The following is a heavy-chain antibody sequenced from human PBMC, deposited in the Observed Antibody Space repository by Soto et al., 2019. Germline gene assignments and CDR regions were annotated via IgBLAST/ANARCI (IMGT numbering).Heavy chain of an antibody. CDR1: GFTFSSFA. CDR3: AKDLTLGIVGAWGHYFDY. CDR2: ISYDGSNT. J-gene: IGHJ4*02. D-gene: IGHD1-26*01. Sequence: QVQLVESGGGVLQPGRSLRLSCAASGFTFSSFAMHWVRQAPGKGLEWVAFISYDGSNTYYADSVKGRVTISRDNSKKTGYLEINSLRAEDAAVYHCAKDLTLGIVGAWGHYFDYWGQGTLVTVSS. V-gene: IGHV3-30-3*01.